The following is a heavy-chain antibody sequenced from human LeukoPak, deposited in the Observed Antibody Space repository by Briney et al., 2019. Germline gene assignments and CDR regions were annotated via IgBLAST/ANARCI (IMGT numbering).Heavy chain of an antibody. V-gene: IGHV3-66*01. CDR2: IYSGGST. D-gene: IGHD6-19*01. CDR1: GFTVSSNY. Sequence: GGSLRLSCAASGFTVSSNYMSWVRQAPGKGLEWVSVIYSGGSTYYADSVKGRFTISRDNSKNTLYLQMNSLRAEDTAMYYCARGRYSSGWYLDYWGQGTLVTVSS. J-gene: IGHJ4*02. CDR3: ARGRYSSGWYLDY.